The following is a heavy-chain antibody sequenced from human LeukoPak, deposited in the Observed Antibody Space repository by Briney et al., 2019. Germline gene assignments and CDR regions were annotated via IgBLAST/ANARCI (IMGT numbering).Heavy chain of an antibody. V-gene: IGHV4-61*02. CDR2: IYTSGST. D-gene: IGHD3-10*01. J-gene: IGHJ4*02. CDR3: ARVYGSGSYFPFDY. Sequence: SETLSLTCTGSGGSISSGSYYWNWIRQPAGKGLEWIGRIYTSGSTDYNPSPKSRVTISVDTSKNQFSLKLISVAAADTAVYYCARVYGSGSYFPFDYWGQGTLVTVSS. CDR1: GGSISSGSYY.